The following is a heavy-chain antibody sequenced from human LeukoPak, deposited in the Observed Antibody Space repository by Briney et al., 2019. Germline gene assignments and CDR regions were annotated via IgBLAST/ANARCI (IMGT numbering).Heavy chain of an antibody. CDR2: IYYSGST. D-gene: IGHD2-2*01. V-gene: IGHV4-39*01. CDR3: VRHVVVVVLEPVAPGSVDS. CDR1: GGSVNSRSYF. J-gene: IGHJ4*02. Sequence: SEALSLTCTVSGGSVNSRSYFWGWIRQPPGKGLEWIGSIYYSGSTFYNPSLKSRVTMSIDTSENRFSLKLSSETAADTAVYYCVRHVVVVVLEPVAPGSVDSWGQGTLVTVSS.